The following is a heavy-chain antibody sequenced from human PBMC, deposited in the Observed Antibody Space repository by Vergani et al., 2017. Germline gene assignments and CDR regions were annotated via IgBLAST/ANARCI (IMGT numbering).Heavy chain of an antibody. Sequence: QVHLVESGGGVVQPGRSLRLSCVVSGFTSSYYGMNWVRQAPPKGLEWVAVRSYDGTQKYYPDSVKGRFIISRDNSKSTLYLQMNSLRTEDTAVYYCATERSGRPGRHIGDFREWGQGTLVTVSS. CDR2: RSYDGTQK. J-gene: IGHJ1*01. CDR3: ATERSGRPGRHIGDFRE. D-gene: IGHD2-15*01. V-gene: IGHV3-30*03. CDR1: GFTSSYYG.